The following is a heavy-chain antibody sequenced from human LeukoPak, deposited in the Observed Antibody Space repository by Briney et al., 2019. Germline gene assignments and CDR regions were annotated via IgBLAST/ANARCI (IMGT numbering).Heavy chain of an antibody. CDR1: GYTFTSYY. Sequence: GASVKVSCKASGYTFTSYYMHWVRQAPGQGLEWMGIINPSGGSTSYAQTFQGRVTMTRDKSTSTVYMELSSLRSEDTAVYYCAREDSSGWYVFDYWGQGTLVTVSS. CDR3: AREDSSGWYVFDY. CDR2: INPSGGST. D-gene: IGHD6-19*01. V-gene: IGHV1-46*01. J-gene: IGHJ4*02.